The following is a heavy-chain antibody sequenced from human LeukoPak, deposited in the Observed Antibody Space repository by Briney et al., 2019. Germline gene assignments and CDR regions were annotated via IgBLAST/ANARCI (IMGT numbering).Heavy chain of an antibody. D-gene: IGHD6-13*01. V-gene: IGHV3-53*01. CDR2: MYSRGDT. CDR1: GFTVSDNY. J-gene: IGHJ5*02. CDR3: ARGAPQVPAAGVLAS. Sequence: GGSLRLSCAASGFTVSDNYMSWVRQAPGKGLEWVSVMYSRGDTYYANSVKGRFTFSRDISKNTLYLQMNGPRTEDTAMYYCARGAPQVPAAGVLASWGQGTLVIVSS.